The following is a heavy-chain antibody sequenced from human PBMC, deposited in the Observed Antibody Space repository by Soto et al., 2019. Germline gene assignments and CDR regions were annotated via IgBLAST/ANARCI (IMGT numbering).Heavy chain of an antibody. V-gene: IGHV4-59*01. CDR1: GGSITSSY. J-gene: IGHJ4*02. CDR2: IYDTGISGYTPST. D-gene: IGHD4-17*01. CDR3: ARTVTTGSMHLDY. Sequence: KPSETLSLTCTVSGGSITSSYWSWIRRPPGKGLEWIAYIYDTGISGYTPSTSYNPSLKSRVTISVDTSKNQFSLKLSSVTAADTAVYYCARTVTTGSMHLDYWGQGTLVTVSS.